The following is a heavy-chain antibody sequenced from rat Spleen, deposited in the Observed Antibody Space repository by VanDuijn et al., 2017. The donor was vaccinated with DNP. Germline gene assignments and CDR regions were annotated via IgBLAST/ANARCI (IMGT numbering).Heavy chain of an antibody. CDR3: LKHLDA. J-gene: IGHJ4*01. CDR1: GYSITRSYR. V-gene: IGHV3-3*01. CDR2: INSAGNT. Sequence: EVQLQESGPGLVKPSQSLSLTCSVTGYSITRSYRWNWIRKFPGNKLEWMGYINSAGNTHYNPSLKSRISITRDTSKNQFFLQLNSVTTEDTATYYCLKHLDAWGQGTSVTVSS.